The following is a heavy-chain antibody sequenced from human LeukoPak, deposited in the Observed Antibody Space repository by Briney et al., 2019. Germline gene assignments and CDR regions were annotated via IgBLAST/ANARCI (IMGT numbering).Heavy chain of an antibody. CDR3: ARGPTRYCSGGSCYGEYYFDY. D-gene: IGHD2-15*01. Sequence: ASVKVSRKASGYTFTSYDINWVRQASGQGLEWMGWMNPNSGNTGYAQKFQGRVTMTRNTSISTAYMELSSLRSEDTAVYYCARGPTRYCSGGSCYGEYYFDYWGQGTLVTVSS. CDR1: GYTFTSYD. J-gene: IGHJ4*02. CDR2: MNPNSGNT. V-gene: IGHV1-8*01.